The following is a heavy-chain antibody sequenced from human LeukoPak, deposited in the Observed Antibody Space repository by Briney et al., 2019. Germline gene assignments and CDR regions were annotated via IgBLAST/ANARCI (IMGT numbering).Heavy chain of an antibody. CDR3: ARETYYDFWSGYYPDY. J-gene: IGHJ4*02. CDR2: MNPNSGNT. D-gene: IGHD3-3*01. Sequence: ASVKVSCKASGYTFTSYDINWVRQATGQGLEWMGWMNPNSGNTGYAQKFQGRVTMTRNTSISTAYMELSSLRSEDTAVYYCARETYYDFWSGYYPDYWGQGTLVTVSS. CDR1: GYTFTSYD. V-gene: IGHV1-8*01.